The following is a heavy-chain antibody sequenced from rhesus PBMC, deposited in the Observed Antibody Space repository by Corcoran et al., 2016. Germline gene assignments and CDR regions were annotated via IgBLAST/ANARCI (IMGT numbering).Heavy chain of an antibody. CDR2: ISSDGSNK. Sequence: EVQLVESGGGLVQPGGSLRLSCAGSGFTFSIYGIHWVRQAPGKGLEWVAVISSDGSNKYFADSVKDRFTISRDNSNNILYLQMNNLKLEDTAVYYCTRFDVWGPGVLVTVSS. CDR1: GFTFSIYG. J-gene: IGHJ5-1*01. CDR3: TRFDV. V-gene: IGHV3-54*02.